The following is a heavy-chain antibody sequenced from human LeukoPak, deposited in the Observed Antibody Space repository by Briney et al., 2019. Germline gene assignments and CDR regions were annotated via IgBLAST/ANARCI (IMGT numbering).Heavy chain of an antibody. CDR1: GYSFTSYW. J-gene: IGHJ4*02. V-gene: IGHV5-51*01. CDR2: IYPGDSDT. D-gene: IGHD3-22*01. Sequence: RGESLKISCKGSGYSFTSYWIGWVRQMPGKGLEWMGIIYPGDSDTRYSPSFQGQVTISADKSISTAYLQWSGLKASDTAMYYCARQSYYDSSGYYHFDYWGQGTLVTVSS. CDR3: ARQSYYDSSGYYHFDY.